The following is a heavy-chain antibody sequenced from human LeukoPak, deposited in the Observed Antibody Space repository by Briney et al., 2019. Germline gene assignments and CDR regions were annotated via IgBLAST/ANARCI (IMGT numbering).Heavy chain of an antibody. CDR3: ARGAAGFSYD. J-gene: IGHJ4*02. D-gene: IGHD3-16*01. CDR1: GGSISSYY. CDR2: IHYSGST. V-gene: IGHV4-59*01. Sequence: SETLSLTCTVSGGSISSYYWSWVRQPPGKGLEWIGHIHYSGSTNYNPSLKSRVTISIDTSKNQFSLRLSSVTTADTGMYYCARGAAGFSYDWGQGALVTVSS.